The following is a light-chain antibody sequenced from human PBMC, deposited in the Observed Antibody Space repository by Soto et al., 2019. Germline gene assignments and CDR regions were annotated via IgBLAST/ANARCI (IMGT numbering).Light chain of an antibody. V-gene: IGLV4-69*01. Sequence: QSVLTQSPSASASLGASVKLTCTLSSGHSSYAIAWHQQQPEKGPRYLMKLNSDGSHSKGDGIPDGFSGSSSGAERYLTISSLQSEDEADYYCQTWVSGIEVFGGGNKLTVL. J-gene: IGLJ2*01. CDR1: SGHSSYA. CDR2: LNSDGSH. CDR3: QTWVSGIEV.